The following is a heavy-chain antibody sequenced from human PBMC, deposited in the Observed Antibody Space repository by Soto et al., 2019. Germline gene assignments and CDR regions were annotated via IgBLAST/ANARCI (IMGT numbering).Heavy chain of an antibody. CDR2: IYNSGST. V-gene: IGHV4-61*01. CDR1: GGSVSGGTHY. CDR3: ARGYRTSWYWFDL. D-gene: IGHD6-13*01. J-gene: IGHJ2*01. Sequence: QAQLQESGPGPVKPSETLSLTCTVSGGSVSGGTHYWSWIRQPPGKGLEWIGYIYNSGSTNYNPSLKSRVTISVDTSKNQFSLKLRSVTAADTAVYYCARGYRTSWYWFDLWGRGTLVTVSS.